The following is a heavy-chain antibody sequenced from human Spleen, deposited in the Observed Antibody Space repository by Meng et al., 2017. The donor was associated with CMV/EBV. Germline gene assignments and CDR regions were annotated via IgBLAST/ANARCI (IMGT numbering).Heavy chain of an antibody. D-gene: IGHD3-22*01. CDR3: ARGYYDSSGYYLDNNWFDP. CDR1: GGSVSSGSYY. CDR2: IYYSGST. V-gene: IGHV4-61*01. Sequence: GSLRLSCTVSGGSVSSGSYYWSWIRQPPGKGLEWIGYIYYSGSTNYNPSLKSRVTISVDTSKNQFSLKLSSVIAADTAVYYCARGYYDSSGYYLDNNWFDPWGQGTLVTVSS. J-gene: IGHJ5*02.